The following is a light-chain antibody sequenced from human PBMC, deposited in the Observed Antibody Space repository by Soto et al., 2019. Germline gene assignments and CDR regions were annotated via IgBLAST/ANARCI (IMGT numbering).Light chain of an antibody. CDR2: VGTGGIVG. Sequence: QSVLTQPPSASASLGASVTLTCTLSSGYSNYKVDWYQQRPGKGPRFVMRVGTGGIVGSKGDGIPDRFSVLGSGLNRYLTIQNIQEEDESDYHCGADHGSGSNFVYVVFGGGTKVTVL. V-gene: IGLV9-49*01. CDR3: GADHGSGSNFVYVV. CDR1: SGYSNYK. J-gene: IGLJ2*01.